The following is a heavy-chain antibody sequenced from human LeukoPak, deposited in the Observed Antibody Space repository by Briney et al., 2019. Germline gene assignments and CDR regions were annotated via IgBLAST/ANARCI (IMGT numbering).Heavy chain of an antibody. CDR2: IYYSGST. V-gene: IGHV4-59*08. J-gene: IGHJ2*01. CDR1: GGSNSSYY. CDR3: ARRFPRNYNDYGGNTHWYFDL. Sequence: PSETLSLTCTVSGGSNSSYYWSWIRQPPGKGLEWIGYIYYSGSTNYNPSLKSRVTISVDTSKNQFSLKLSSVTAADTAVYYCARRFPRNYNDYGGNTHWYFDLWGRGTLVTVSS. D-gene: IGHD4-23*01.